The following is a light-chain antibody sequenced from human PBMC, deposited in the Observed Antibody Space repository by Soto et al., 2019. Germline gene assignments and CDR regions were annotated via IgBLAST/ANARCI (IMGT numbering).Light chain of an antibody. V-gene: IGLV1-44*01. CDR3: ASWDDSLNGHV. CDR1: SSNIARKS. J-gene: IGLJ1*01. Sequence: QSVLTHPPSSSGTAVQRVTVSCSGSSSNIARKSVNWYQQLPGTAPELLIYSNDQRPSGVPDRFSASKSGTSASLAISGLQSEDEADYYCASWDDSLNGHVFGTGTKVTVL. CDR2: SND.